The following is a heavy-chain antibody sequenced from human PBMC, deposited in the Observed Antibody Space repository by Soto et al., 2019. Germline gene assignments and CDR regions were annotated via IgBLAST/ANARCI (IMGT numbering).Heavy chain of an antibody. CDR1: GFTFSSYA. V-gene: IGHV3-23*01. J-gene: IGHJ4*02. Sequence: PGGSLRLSCAASGFTFSSYAMSWVRQAPGKGLEWVSVISCSGGSTYYADSVKGRFTISRDNSKNTLFLQMNSLRAEDTAVYYCAKDPYYYDSSGYYYVVYYFDYWGQGTLVTVSS. D-gene: IGHD3-22*01. CDR3: AKDPYYYDSSGYYYVVYYFDY. CDR2: ISCSGGST.